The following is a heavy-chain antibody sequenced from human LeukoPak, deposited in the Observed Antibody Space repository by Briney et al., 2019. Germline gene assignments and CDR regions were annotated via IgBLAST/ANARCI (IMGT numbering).Heavy chain of an antibody. CDR1: GFTVSSNY. D-gene: IGHD6-19*01. CDR2: IYSGGST. J-gene: IGHJ4*02. CDR3: AKGGGWSRRYFDY. Sequence: GGSLRLSCAASGFTVSSNYMSWVRQAPGKGLEWVSVIYSGGSTYYADSVKGRFTISRDNSKNTLYLQMNSLRAEDTAVYYCAKGGGWSRRYFDYWGQGTLVTVSS. V-gene: IGHV3-53*01.